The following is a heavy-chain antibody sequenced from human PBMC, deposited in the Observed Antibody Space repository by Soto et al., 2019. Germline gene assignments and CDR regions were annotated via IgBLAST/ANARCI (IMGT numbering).Heavy chain of an antibody. V-gene: IGHV3-66*01. D-gene: IGHD1-26*01. J-gene: IGHJ6*02. CDR3: ARVSSGSYFGYYYYGMDV. CDR1: GFTVSSNY. CDR2: IYSGGST. Sequence: GGSLRLSCAAPGFTVSSNYMSWVRQAPGKGLEWVSVIYSGGSTYYADSVKGRFTISRDNSKNTLYLQMNSLRAEDTAVYYCARVSSGSYFGYYYYGMDVWGQGTTVTVSS.